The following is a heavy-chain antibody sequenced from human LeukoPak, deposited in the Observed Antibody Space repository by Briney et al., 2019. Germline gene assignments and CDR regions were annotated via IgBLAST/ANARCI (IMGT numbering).Heavy chain of an antibody. J-gene: IGHJ4*02. V-gene: IGHV3-23*01. CDR1: GFIVSRNY. Sequence: GGSLRLSCAASGFIVSRNYMTWVRQAPGKGLEWVSAISGSGGSTYYADSVKGRFTISRDNSKNTLYLQMNSLRAEDTAVYYCAKDLQYYYDSSGYFHGYWGQGTLVTVSS. CDR3: AKDLQYYYDSSGYFHGY. CDR2: ISGSGGST. D-gene: IGHD3-22*01.